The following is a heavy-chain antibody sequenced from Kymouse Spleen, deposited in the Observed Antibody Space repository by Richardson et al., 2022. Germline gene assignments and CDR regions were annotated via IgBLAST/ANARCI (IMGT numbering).Heavy chain of an antibody. CDR1: GFTFSSYW. CDR3: ARDRALYSYALDY. V-gene: IGHV3-7*01. J-gene: IGHJ4*02. D-gene: IGHD5-18,IGHD5-18*01. CDR2: IKQDGSEK. Sequence: EVQLVESGGGLVQPGGSLRLSCAASGFTFSSYWMSWVRQAPGKGLEWVANIKQDGSEKYYVDSVKGRFTISRDNAKNSLYLQMNSLRAEDTAVYYCARDRALYSYALDYWGQGTLVTVSS.